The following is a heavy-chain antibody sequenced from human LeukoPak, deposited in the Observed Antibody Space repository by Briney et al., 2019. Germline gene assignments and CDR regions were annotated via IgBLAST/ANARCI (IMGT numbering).Heavy chain of an antibody. V-gene: IGHV4-59*01. J-gene: IGHJ5*02. CDR1: GGSISSYY. Sequence: KPSETLSLTCTVSGGSISSYYWSWIRQPPGKGLEWIGYIYYSGSTNYNPSLKSRVTISVDTSKNQFSLKLSSVTAADTAVYYCAKGSGYDFWSGYINWFDPWGQGTLVTVSS. CDR3: AKGSGYDFWSGYINWFDP. D-gene: IGHD3-3*01. CDR2: IYYSGST.